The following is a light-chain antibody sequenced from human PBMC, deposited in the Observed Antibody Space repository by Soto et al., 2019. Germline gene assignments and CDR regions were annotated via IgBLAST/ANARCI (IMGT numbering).Light chain of an antibody. CDR2: GTS. CDR3: QQSDNCPFT. CDR1: QNINGW. V-gene: IGKV1-12*02. J-gene: IGKJ3*01. Sequence: DIQMTQSPSSVSASVGDRVTITCRASQNINGWLAWYQQKPGKAPQLLISGTSTLQTGVPSRFSGSASGSDFTLTISSLQPEDFATYFCQQSDNCPFTFGPGTKVDIK.